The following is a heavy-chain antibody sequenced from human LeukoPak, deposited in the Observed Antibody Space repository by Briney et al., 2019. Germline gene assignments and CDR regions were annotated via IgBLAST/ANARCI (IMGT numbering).Heavy chain of an antibody. J-gene: IGHJ4*02. Sequence: PGGSLRLSCAASGFTFSSYGMHWVRQAPGKGLEWVAFIRYDGSNKYYADSVKGRFTISRDNSKNTLYLQMNSLRAEDTAVYYCAKDHEYSGYDRYYFDYWGQGTLVTVSS. CDR1: GFTFSSYG. CDR3: AKDHEYSGYDRYYFDY. D-gene: IGHD5-12*01. CDR2: IRYDGSNK. V-gene: IGHV3-30*02.